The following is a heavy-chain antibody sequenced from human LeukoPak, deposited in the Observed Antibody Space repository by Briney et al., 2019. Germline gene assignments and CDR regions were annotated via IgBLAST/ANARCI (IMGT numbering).Heavy chain of an antibody. V-gene: IGHV3-30*18. CDR1: RFTFSNYG. D-gene: IGHD3-22*01. J-gene: IGHJ4*02. Sequence: GRSLRLSCAASRFTFSNYGMHWVRQAPGKGLEWVAVISYDGSNKYYADSVKGRFTISRDNSKNTLYLQLNSLRAEDTAVYYCAKDFSYDGTGYQDYWGQGTLVTLSS. CDR2: ISYDGSNK. CDR3: AKDFSYDGTGYQDY.